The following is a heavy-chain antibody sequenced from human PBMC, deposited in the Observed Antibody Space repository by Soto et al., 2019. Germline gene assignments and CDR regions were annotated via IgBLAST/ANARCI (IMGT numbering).Heavy chain of an antibody. D-gene: IGHD6-19*01. Sequence: ASVKVSCKASGGTFSSYAISWVRQAPGQGLEWMGGIIPIFGTANYAQKFQGRVTITADESTSTAYMELSSLRSEDTAVYYCARGVSTGIAVAGTGRFDYWGQGTLVTV. J-gene: IGHJ4*02. CDR2: IIPIFGTA. V-gene: IGHV1-69*13. CDR3: ARGVSTGIAVAGTGRFDY. CDR1: GGTFSSYA.